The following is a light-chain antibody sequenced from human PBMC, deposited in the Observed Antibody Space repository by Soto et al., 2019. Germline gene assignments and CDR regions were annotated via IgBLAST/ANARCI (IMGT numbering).Light chain of an antibody. J-gene: IGKJ1*01. Sequence: EIVMTQSPATLSVSPGERATLSCRASQSVSSNLAWYQQKPGQAPRLLIYGASTRATGIPARFSGSGSGTEFTLLISSLQSEDFAVYYCQQCNNWPPTFGQGTKVEIK. CDR3: QQCNNWPPT. CDR1: QSVSSN. V-gene: IGKV3-15*01. CDR2: GAS.